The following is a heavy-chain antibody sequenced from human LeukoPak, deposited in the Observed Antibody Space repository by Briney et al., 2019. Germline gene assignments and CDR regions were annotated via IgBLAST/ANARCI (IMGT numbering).Heavy chain of an antibody. CDR1: GFTFSSYE. CDR2: ITDDGETT. Sequence: GGSLRLSCVASGFTFSSYEMSWIRQAPGKGLEWISHITDDGETTYYGDSVRGRFVISRDNAKNSLYLQLNSPGVQDTAVYYCVRKGNFDTWGQGTLVTVSS. CDR3: VRKGNFDT. V-gene: IGHV3-48*03. J-gene: IGHJ4*02.